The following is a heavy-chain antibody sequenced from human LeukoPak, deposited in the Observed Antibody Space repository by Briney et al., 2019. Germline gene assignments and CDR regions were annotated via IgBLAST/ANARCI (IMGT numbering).Heavy chain of an antibody. D-gene: IGHD3-10*01. CDR3: ARDNRWFGEGPYNWFDP. CDR2: IYYSGST. CDR1: GGSISSSSYY. Sequence: PSETLSLTCTVSGGSISSSSYYWGWIRQPPGKGLEWIGSIYYSGSTYYNPSLKSRVTISVDTSKNQFSLKLSSVTAADTAVYYCARDNRWFGEGPYNWFDPWGQGTLVTVSS. V-gene: IGHV4-39*07. J-gene: IGHJ5*02.